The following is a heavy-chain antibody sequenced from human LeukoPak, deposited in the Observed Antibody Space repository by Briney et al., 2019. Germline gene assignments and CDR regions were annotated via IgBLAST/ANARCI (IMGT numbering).Heavy chain of an antibody. J-gene: IGHJ2*01. CDR3: ATGPMPTYDSSGYTLGWYFDL. Sequence: ASVKVSCKVSGYTLTELSMHWVRQAPGKGLEWMGGFDPEDGETIYAQKFQGRATMTEDTSTDTAYMELSSLRSEDTAVYYCATGPMPTYDSSGYTLGWYFDLWGRGTLVTVSS. CDR1: GYTLTELS. CDR2: FDPEDGET. D-gene: IGHD3-22*01. V-gene: IGHV1-24*01.